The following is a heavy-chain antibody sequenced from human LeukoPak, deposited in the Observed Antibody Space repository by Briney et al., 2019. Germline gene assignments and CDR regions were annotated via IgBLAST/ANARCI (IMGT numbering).Heavy chain of an antibody. V-gene: IGHV3-66*01. J-gene: IGHJ4*02. Sequence: GGSLRLSCAASGFTVSTNYMSWVRQVPGKGLEWVSMIYSTDSTYYADSVKGRFSISRDSSKNTVYLQMNSLRAEGTAVYYCARDGVGEFGYWGQGTLVTVSS. CDR1: GFTVSTNY. CDR3: ARDGVGEFGY. D-gene: IGHD1-26*01. CDR2: IYSTDST.